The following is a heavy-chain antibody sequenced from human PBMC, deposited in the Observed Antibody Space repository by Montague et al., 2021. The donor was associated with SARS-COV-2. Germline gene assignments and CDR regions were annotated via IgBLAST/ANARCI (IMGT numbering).Heavy chain of an antibody. D-gene: IGHD3-22*01. CDR2: INHSGST. CDR3: ARGAPTITMIVVVFTGAGWYFDL. V-gene: IGHV4-34*01. CDR1: GGSFSGYC. Sequence: SETLSLTCAVYGGSFSGYCWSWIRQPPGKGLEWIGEINHSGSTNYNPSLKSRVSISVDTSKNQFSLKLSSVTAADTAVYYCARGAPTITMIVVVFTGAGWYFDLWGRGTLVTVSS. J-gene: IGHJ2*01.